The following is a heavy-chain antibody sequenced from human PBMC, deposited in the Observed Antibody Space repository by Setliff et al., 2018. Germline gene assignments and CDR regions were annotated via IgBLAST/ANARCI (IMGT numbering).Heavy chain of an antibody. V-gene: IGHV4-4*07. D-gene: IGHD3-3*01. CDR3: ARVGMYYNFWIGYYTYYYYYYMDV. Sequence: SETLSLTCTVSGGSISNYYWSWIRQPAGKGLEWIGRIYTSGSTNYNPSLKSRVTMSVDTSKNQFSLKLSSVTAADTAVYYCARVGMYYNFWIGYYTYYYYYYMDVWGKGTTVTVSS. J-gene: IGHJ6*03. CDR1: GGSISNYY. CDR2: IYTSGST.